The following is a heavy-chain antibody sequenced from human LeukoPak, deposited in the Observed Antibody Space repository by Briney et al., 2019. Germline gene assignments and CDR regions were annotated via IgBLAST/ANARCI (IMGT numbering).Heavy chain of an antibody. V-gene: IGHV4-30-4*01. Sequence: SETLSLTCTVSGGSISSGDYYWSWIRQPPGKGLEWIGYIYYSGSTYYNPSRKSRVTISVDTSKNQFSLKLSSVTAADTAVYYCARTGTRDHRTFDYWGQGTLVTVSS. CDR2: IYYSGST. J-gene: IGHJ4*02. D-gene: IGHD1-1*01. CDR1: GGSISSGDYY. CDR3: ARTGTRDHRTFDY.